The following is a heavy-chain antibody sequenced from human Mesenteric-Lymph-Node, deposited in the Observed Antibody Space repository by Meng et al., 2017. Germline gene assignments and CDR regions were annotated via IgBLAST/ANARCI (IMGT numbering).Heavy chain of an antibody. Sequence: QVQLGESGGGGVKPGGARRRACAASGFTFSGYYRSWIRQAPGKGLEWVSYINGPGSVIYYADSVKGRFTISRDNAKNSLYLQMNSLRAEDTAVYYCARDLVNFDSSGGPWGQGTLVTVSS. CDR2: INGPGSVI. J-gene: IGHJ5*02. D-gene: IGHD3-22*01. V-gene: IGHV3-11*01. CDR3: ARDLVNFDSSGGP. CDR1: GFTFSGYY.